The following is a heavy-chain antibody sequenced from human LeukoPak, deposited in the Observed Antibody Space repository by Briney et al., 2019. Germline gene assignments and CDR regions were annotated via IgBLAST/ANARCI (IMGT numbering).Heavy chain of an antibody. J-gene: IGHJ4*02. Sequence: GGSLRLSCAASGFTFSSYAMSWVRQAPGKGLEWVSAISGSGGSTYYADSVKGRFTISRDNSKNTLYLQMNSLRAEDTAVYYCAKSPPPPRKVVPAAMAPLFPDYWGQGTLVTVSS. D-gene: IGHD2-2*01. CDR2: ISGSGGST. CDR1: GFTFSSYA. V-gene: IGHV3-23*01. CDR3: AKSPPPPRKVVPAAMAPLFPDY.